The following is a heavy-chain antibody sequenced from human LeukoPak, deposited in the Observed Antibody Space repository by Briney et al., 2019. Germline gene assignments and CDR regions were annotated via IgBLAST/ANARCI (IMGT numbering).Heavy chain of an antibody. D-gene: IGHD5-18*01. CDR1: GGSFSGYY. Sequence: SETLSLTCAVYGGSFSGYYWSWIRQPPGKGLEWIGEINHSGSTNYNPSLKGRVTISVDTSKNQFSLKLSSVTAADTAVYYCARGPQEWIQLNWFDPWGQGTLVTVSS. CDR3: ARGPQEWIQLNWFDP. J-gene: IGHJ5*02. V-gene: IGHV4-34*01. CDR2: INHSGST.